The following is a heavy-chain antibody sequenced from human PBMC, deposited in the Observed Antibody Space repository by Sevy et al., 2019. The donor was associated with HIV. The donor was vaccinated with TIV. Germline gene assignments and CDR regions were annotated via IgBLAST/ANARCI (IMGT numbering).Heavy chain of an antibody. CDR3: ARFPPQRAFDI. Sequence: GGSLRLSCTASGISFSNHAMHWVRQAPGRGLEWVTVISFDGTNIDYIDSVKGRFTVSRDNSKNTLYLQMHNLTPEDTAVYYCARFPPQRAFDIWGQRTMVTVSS. CDR2: ISFDGTNI. J-gene: IGHJ3*02. CDR1: GISFSNHA. V-gene: IGHV3-30*04.